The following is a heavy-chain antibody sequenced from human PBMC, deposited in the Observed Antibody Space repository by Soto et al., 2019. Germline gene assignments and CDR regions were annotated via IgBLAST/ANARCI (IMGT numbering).Heavy chain of an antibody. D-gene: IGHD4-4*01. J-gene: IGHJ4*02. CDR3: AKSDREVETTDHY. CDR2: FRTSGDGGTT. V-gene: IGHV3-23*01. Sequence: PGGSLRLSCAASGFTFSSYSMSWVRQAPGKGLEWVSGFRTSGDGGTTYYADSVKGRFTISRDNSKNMLFLQMNSLRAEDTAIYYCAKSDREVETTDHYWGQGTLVTVSS. CDR1: GFTFSSYS.